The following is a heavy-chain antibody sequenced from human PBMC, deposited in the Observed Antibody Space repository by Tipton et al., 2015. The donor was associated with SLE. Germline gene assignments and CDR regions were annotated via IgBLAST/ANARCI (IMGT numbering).Heavy chain of an antibody. J-gene: IGHJ5*02. V-gene: IGHV4-59*08. CDR3: ARQSGIVVVTAIPHWFDP. CDR1: GGSFSGYY. CDR2: IYYSGST. Sequence: TLSLTCAVYGGSFSGYYWSWIRQPPGKGLEWIGYIYYSGSTNYNPSLKSRVTISVDTSKNQFSLNLSSVTAADTAVYYCARQSGIVVVTAIPHWFDPWGQGTLVTVSS. D-gene: IGHD2-21*02.